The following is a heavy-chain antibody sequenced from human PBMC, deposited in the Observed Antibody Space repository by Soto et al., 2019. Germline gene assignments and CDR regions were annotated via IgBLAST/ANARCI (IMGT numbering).Heavy chain of an antibody. V-gene: IGHV1-18*01. D-gene: IGHD6-13*01. CDR2: ICAYNGNT. CDR3: ARDRGVAPPVAGNTHYYYYMDV. Sequence: QDQLVQSGVEVKKPGASVKVSCRASAYSFTNYGITWVRQAPGQGFEWMGWICAYNGNTNYAQKFPGRVTMTTDASTSTAYLELRSLRSDDTAVYYCARDRGVAPPVAGNTHYYYYMDVWGKGTTVTVSS. J-gene: IGHJ6*03. CDR1: AYSFTNYG.